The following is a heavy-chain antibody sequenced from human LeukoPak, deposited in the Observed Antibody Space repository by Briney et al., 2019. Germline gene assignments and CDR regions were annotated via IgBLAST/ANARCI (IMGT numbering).Heavy chain of an antibody. CDR3: ARARSGSYDYFDY. D-gene: IGHD1-26*01. CDR2: IKEDGSEK. J-gene: IGHJ4*02. V-gene: IGHV3-7*01. CDR1: GFTFSGSA. Sequence: GGSLRLSCAASGFTFSGSAMHWVRQAPGKGLEWVANIKEDGSEKYYVDSVKGRFTISRDNAKTSLYLQMNSLRAEDTAMYYCARARSGSYDYFDYWGQGTLVTVSS.